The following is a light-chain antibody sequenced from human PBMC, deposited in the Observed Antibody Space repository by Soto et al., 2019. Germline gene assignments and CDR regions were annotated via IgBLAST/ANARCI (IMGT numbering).Light chain of an antibody. Sequence: EIVLTQSPATLSLSPGERATLSCRASQSVSSYLAWYQQKPGQAPRLLIYDASNRATGIPARFSGSGSGTDFPLTISSLEPEDFAGYYGQQRSNWPPTFGGGNKEQI. CDR3: QQRSNWPPT. CDR1: QSVSSY. J-gene: IGKJ4*02. CDR2: DAS. V-gene: IGKV3-11*01.